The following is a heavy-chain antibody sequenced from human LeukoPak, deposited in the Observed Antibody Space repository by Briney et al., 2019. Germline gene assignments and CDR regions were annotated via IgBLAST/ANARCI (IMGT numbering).Heavy chain of an antibody. V-gene: IGHV3-30*02. CDR1: GFTFSSYA. CDR3: AKDGYIGFNFDY. CDR2: IRYDGSNK. D-gene: IGHD1-1*01. Sequence: PGGSLRLSCAASGFTFSSYAMSWARQAPGKGLEGVAFIRYDGSNKYYADSVKGRFTISRDNSKNTLYLQMNSLRAEDTAVYYCAKDGYIGFNFDYWGQGTLVTVSS. J-gene: IGHJ4*02.